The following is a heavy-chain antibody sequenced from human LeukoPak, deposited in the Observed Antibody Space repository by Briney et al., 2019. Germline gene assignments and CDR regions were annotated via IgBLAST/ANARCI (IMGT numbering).Heavy chain of an antibody. Sequence: GGSLRLSCAASGITISSNHMSWVRQAPGKGLEWVSSITTSSTYISYADSVKGRFTISRDNAKNSLYLQMNSLRAEDTAVYYCARGKYSSGWFDYWGQGTLVTVSS. CDR3: ARGKYSSGWFDY. D-gene: IGHD6-19*01. J-gene: IGHJ4*02. CDR1: GITISSNH. CDR2: ITTSSTYI. V-gene: IGHV3-21*01.